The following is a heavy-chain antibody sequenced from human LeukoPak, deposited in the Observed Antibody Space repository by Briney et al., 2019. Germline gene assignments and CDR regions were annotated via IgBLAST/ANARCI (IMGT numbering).Heavy chain of an antibody. D-gene: IGHD3-22*01. CDR2: ISYDGSNK. CDR1: GFTFSSYA. J-gene: IGHJ4*02. Sequence: PGGSLRLSCAASGFTFSSYAMHWVRQAPGKGLEWVAVISYDGSNKYYADSVKGRFTISRDNSKNTLYLQMNSLRAEDTAVYYCARDITMIVGGYFDYWGQGTLVTVSS. V-gene: IGHV3-30-3*01. CDR3: ARDITMIVGGYFDY.